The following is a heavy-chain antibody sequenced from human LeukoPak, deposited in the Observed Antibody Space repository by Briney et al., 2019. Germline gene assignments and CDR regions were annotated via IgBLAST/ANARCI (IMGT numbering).Heavy chain of an antibody. J-gene: IGHJ6*03. D-gene: IGHD2-15*01. CDR3: AKGLGYCSGGSCYDYYYYYMDV. CDR1: GFTFSSYA. CDR2: ISGSGGST. Sequence: HPGGSLRLSCAASGFTFSSYAMSWVRQAPGKGLEWVSAISGSGGSTYYADSVKGRFTISRDNSKNTLYLQMNSLRAEDTAVYYCAKGLGYCSGGSCYDYYYYYMDVWGKGTTVTISS. V-gene: IGHV3-23*01.